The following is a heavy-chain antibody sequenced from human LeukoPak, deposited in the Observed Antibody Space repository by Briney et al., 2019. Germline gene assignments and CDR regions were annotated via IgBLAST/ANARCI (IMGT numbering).Heavy chain of an antibody. V-gene: IGHV4-59*08. Sequence: SETLSLTCTVSGGSISSYYWSWIRQPPGKGLEWIGYICYSGSTNYNPSLKRRVTISVDTSKNQFSLKLGSVTAADTAVYYCARVGFDFWSGYSPPPYTDYWGQGTLVTVSS. CDR3: ARVGFDFWSGYSPPPYTDY. CDR2: ICYSGST. D-gene: IGHD3-3*01. CDR1: GGSISSYY. J-gene: IGHJ4*02.